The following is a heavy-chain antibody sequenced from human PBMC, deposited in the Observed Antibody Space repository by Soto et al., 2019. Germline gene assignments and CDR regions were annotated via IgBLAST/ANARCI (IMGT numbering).Heavy chain of an antibody. V-gene: IGHV1-69*13. Sequence: ASVKVSCKASGGTFSSYAISWVRQAPGQGLEWMGGIIPIFGTANYAQKFQGRVTITADESTSTAYMELSSLRSEDTAVYYCAVTELVGATEPYYYYYGMDVWGQGTTVTVSS. D-gene: IGHD1-26*01. J-gene: IGHJ6*02. CDR3: AVTELVGATEPYYYYYGMDV. CDR2: IIPIFGTA. CDR1: GGTFSSYA.